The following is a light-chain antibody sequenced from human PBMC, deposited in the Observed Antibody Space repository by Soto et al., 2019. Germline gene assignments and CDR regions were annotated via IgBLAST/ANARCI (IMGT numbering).Light chain of an antibody. CDR1: QSVSSN. J-gene: IGKJ2*01. CDR2: GAS. Sequence: EIVMTQSLATLSVSPGERATLSCRASQSVSSNLAWYQQKPGQAPRLLIYGASTRATGIPARFSGSGSGTEFTLTISSLQSEDFAVYYCQQYNNWPRTFGQGTK. V-gene: IGKV3-15*01. CDR3: QQYNNWPRT.